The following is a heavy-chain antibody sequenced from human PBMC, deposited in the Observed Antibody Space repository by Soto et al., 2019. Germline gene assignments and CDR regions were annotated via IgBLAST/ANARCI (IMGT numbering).Heavy chain of an antibody. CDR3: AKEYYYDSSGYYYELDYFDY. CDR2: ISYDGSNK. V-gene: IGHV3-30*18. CDR1: GFTFSSYG. D-gene: IGHD3-22*01. J-gene: IGHJ4*02. Sequence: PGGSLRLSCAASGFTFSSYGMHWVRQAPGKGLEWVAVISYDGSNKYYADSVKGRFTISRDNSKNTLYLQMNSLRAEDTAVYYCAKEYYYDSSGYYYELDYFDYWGQGTLVTVSS.